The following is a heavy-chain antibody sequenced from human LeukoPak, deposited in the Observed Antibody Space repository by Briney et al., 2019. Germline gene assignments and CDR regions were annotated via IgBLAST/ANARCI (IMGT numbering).Heavy chain of an antibody. Sequence: GESLKISCKGSGYRFTDYWIGWVRQMPGKGLEWMWIIYPGDSDTRYSPSFQGQVTISADKSINTAHLQGSSLKASDTAMYSCARGAAGTTPDYYYFGLDVWGQGTTVRVSS. J-gene: IGHJ6*02. CDR1: GYRFTDYW. V-gene: IGHV5-51*01. CDR2: IYPGDSDT. D-gene: IGHD1-7*01. CDR3: ARGAAGTTPDYYYFGLDV.